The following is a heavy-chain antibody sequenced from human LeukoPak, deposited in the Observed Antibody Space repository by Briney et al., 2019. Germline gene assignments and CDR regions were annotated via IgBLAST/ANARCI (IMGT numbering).Heavy chain of an antibody. J-gene: IGHJ6*02. CDR3: ARHGYCSSTSCHSHYYYGMDV. V-gene: IGHV3-66*04. CDR1: GFTVSSNY. CDR2: IYSGGGT. Sequence: GGSLRLSCAASGFTVSSNYMSWVRQAPGKGLEWVSVIYSGGGTYYADSVKGRFTISRDNSKNTLYLQMNSLRAEDTAVYYCARHGYCSSTSCHSHYYYGMDVWGQGTTVTVSS. D-gene: IGHD2-2*03.